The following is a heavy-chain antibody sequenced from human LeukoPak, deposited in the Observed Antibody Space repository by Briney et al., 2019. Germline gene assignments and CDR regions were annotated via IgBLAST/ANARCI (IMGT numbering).Heavy chain of an antibody. Sequence: PGESLRLSCAASGFSFTTYWMSWVRQAPGKGLEWVANIKQDGTEKYYVDSVKGRFTISRDNAKNSLYLQMNSLRAEDTAVYYCARDSALYYYDSSGYIYWGQGTLVTVSS. CDR3: ARDSALYYYDSSGYIY. D-gene: IGHD3-22*01. CDR2: IKQDGTEK. J-gene: IGHJ4*02. V-gene: IGHV3-7*01. CDR1: GFSFTTYW.